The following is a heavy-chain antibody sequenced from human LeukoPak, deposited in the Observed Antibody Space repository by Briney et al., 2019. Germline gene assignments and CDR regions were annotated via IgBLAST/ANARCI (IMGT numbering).Heavy chain of an antibody. V-gene: IGHV4-39*01. D-gene: IGHD3-9*01. J-gene: IGHJ5*02. CDR1: GGSISSSSYY. Sequence: TSETLSLNCTVSGGSISSSSYYWGWIRQPPGKGLEWIGSIYYSGSTYYNPSLKSRVTISVDTSKNQFSLKLSSVTAADTAVYYCASRITIFERGPAAPFDPWGQGTLVTVSS. CDR2: IYYSGST. CDR3: ASRITIFERGPAAPFDP.